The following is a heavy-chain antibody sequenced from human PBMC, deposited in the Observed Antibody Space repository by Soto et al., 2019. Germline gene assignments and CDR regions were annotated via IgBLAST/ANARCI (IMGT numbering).Heavy chain of an antibody. V-gene: IGHV3-23*01. CDR3: AKDHPYDILTGYWGDAFDI. CDR2: ISGSGGST. CDR1: GFTFSSYA. J-gene: IGHJ3*02. D-gene: IGHD3-9*01. Sequence: EVQLLESGGGLVQPGGSLRLSCAASGFTFSSYAMSWVRQAPGKGLEWVSAISGSGGSTYYADSVKGRFTISRDNSKNTLYLQMNSLRAEDTAAYYCAKDHPYDILTGYWGDAFDIWGQGTMVTVSS.